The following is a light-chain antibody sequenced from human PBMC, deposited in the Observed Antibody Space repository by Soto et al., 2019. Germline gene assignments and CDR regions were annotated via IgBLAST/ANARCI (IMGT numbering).Light chain of an antibody. V-gene: IGKV1-5*01. CDR2: DAS. Sequence: DIQLTQNPSTLSASVGDEVTITCRASQTISRWLAWYQQKPGRAPKLLIYDASTLESGVPSRFSGSGSETEFTLTISSLQSEDFAVYYCQQYNNWPPWTFGQGTKVDIK. J-gene: IGKJ1*01. CDR3: QQYNNWPPWT. CDR1: QTISRW.